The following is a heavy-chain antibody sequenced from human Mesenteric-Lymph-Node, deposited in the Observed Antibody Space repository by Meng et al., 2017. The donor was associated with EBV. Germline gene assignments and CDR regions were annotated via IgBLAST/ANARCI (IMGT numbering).Heavy chain of an antibody. CDR2: INHGGST. J-gene: IGHJ4*02. CDR3: ARFGAILRGFDY. CDR1: GGSLSGYY. V-gene: IGHV4-34*01. Sequence: QVQLQQWGAGLLKPSETLSLPCGVYGGSLSGYYWNWIRQPLGKGLEWIGDINHGGSTSYNPSLKSRVTISVDTSKNQFSLKLSSVTAADTAVYYCARFGAILRGFDYWGQGTLVTVSS. D-gene: IGHD3-10*01.